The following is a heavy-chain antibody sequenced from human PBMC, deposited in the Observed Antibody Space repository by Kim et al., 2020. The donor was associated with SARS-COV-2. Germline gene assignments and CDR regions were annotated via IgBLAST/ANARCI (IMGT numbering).Heavy chain of an antibody. CDR1: STSISSSDYY. D-gene: IGHD3-10*01. CDR2: IYYSGNT. V-gene: IGHV4-31*03. CDR3: ARDSYGSGISGRFDP. J-gene: IGHJ5*02. Sequence: SETLSLTCTVSSTSISSSDYYWGWIRQHPGKGLEWIGNIYYSGNTYYTSSLKSRVTMSVDTSKNRFSLNLSSVTAADTAFYYCARDSYGSGISGRFDPWGQKTLVSVSS.